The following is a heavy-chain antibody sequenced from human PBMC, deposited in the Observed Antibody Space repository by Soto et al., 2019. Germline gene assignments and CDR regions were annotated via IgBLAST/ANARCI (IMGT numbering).Heavy chain of an antibody. J-gene: IGHJ6*02. V-gene: IGHV1-46*01. CDR2: INPSAGST. CDR1: GYTFISYY. D-gene: IGHD2-15*01. Sequence: ASVKVSCKASGYTFISYYIHWVRQAPGQGLEWMGIINPSAGSTTYAQKFQGRVTMTRDTSTGTVYMELSSLKSEDTAVYYCARSTLHTYGSGGYCYTHGLDVWGQGTTVTVSS. CDR3: ARSTLHTYGSGGYCYTHGLDV.